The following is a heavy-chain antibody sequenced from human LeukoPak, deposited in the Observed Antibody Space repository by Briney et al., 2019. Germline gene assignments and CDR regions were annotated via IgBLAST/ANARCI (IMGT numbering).Heavy chain of an antibody. CDR3: AGGLRYFPNWFDS. V-gene: IGHV3-30-3*01. CDR1: GFTFSSYA. Sequence: QPGGSLRLSCAASGFTFSSYAMHWVRQAPGKGLEWVAVISYDGSNKYYADSVKGRFTISRDNSKNTLYLQMNSLRAEDTAVYYCAGGLRYFPNWFDSWGQGTLVTVSS. J-gene: IGHJ5*01. D-gene: IGHD3-9*01. CDR2: ISYDGSNK.